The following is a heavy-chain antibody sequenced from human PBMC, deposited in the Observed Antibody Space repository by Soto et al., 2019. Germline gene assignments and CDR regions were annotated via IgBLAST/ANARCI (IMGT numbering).Heavy chain of an antibody. CDR3: ARDQVVRGVIRNYYYYGMDV. Sequence: GGSLRLSCAACGFSFSSYGMHWVRQAPGKGLEWVAVIWYDGSNKYYADSVKGRFTISRDNSKNTLYLQMNSLRAEDTAVYYCARDQVVRGVIRNYYYYGMDVWGQGTTVTVSS. CDR1: GFSFSSYG. CDR2: IWYDGSNK. J-gene: IGHJ6*02. V-gene: IGHV3-33*01. D-gene: IGHD3-10*01.